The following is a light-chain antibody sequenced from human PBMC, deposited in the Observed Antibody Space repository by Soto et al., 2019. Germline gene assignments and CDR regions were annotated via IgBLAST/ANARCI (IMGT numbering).Light chain of an antibody. V-gene: IGKV3-20*01. CDR3: QQYSSSRT. CDR2: GGS. J-gene: IGKJ1*01. Sequence: EIVLTQSPGTLSLSPWERATFSCRASQSVSSRYLAWYQQKPGQAPRLLIYGGSSRATGIPVRFSGSGSETDFTLTITRLEPEDFAMYYCQQYSSSRTFGQGTKVDIK. CDR1: QSVSSRY.